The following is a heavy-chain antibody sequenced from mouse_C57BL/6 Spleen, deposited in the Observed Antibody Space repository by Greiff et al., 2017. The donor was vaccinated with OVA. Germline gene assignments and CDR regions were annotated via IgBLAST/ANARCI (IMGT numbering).Heavy chain of an antibody. CDR1: GFSLTSYG. V-gene: IGHV2-2*01. J-gene: IGHJ1*03. D-gene: IGHD2-1*01. Sequence: VHLVESGPGLVQPSQSLSITCTVSGFSLTSYGVHWVRQSPGKGLEWLGVIWSGGSTDYNAAFISRLSISKDNSKSQVFFKMNSLQADDTAIYYCASLLWDFDVWGTGTTVTVSS. CDR3: ASLLWDFDV. CDR2: IWSGGST.